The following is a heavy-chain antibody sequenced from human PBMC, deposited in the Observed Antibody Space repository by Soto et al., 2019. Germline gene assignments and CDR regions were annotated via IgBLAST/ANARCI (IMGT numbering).Heavy chain of an antibody. V-gene: IGHV4-59*01. J-gene: IGHJ6*02. D-gene: IGHD3-3*01. CDR3: ARDGGRYYALDV. Sequence: SETLSLTCTVSGDSISSYYWSWIRQPPGKGLEWIGHIYYSGSTKYKPSLKSRVTISVDTSKNQFSLKLSSVTAADTAVYYCARDGGRYYALDVWGQGTTAT. CDR1: GDSISSYY. CDR2: IYYSGST.